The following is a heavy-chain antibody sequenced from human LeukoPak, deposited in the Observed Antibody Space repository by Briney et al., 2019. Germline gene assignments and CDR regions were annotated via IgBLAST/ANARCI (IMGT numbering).Heavy chain of an antibody. CDR3: ARFSIGGYNYGMDV. Sequence: GRSLRLSCAASGFTFSNYGMHWVRQAPGKGLEWVSYISGSGNTIYYANSVKGRFTISRDNAKNSLYLQMNSLRAEDTAVYYCARFSIGGYNYGMDVWGQGTTVTVSS. CDR2: ISGSGNTI. V-gene: IGHV3-48*03. CDR1: GFTFSNYG. J-gene: IGHJ6*02. D-gene: IGHD2-15*01.